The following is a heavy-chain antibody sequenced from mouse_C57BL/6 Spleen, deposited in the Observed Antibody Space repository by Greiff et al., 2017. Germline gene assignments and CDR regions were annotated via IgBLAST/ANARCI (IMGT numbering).Heavy chain of an antibody. Sequence: QVQLQQPGAELVKPGASVKLSCTASGYTFTSYWMHWVKQRPGQGLEWIGMIHPNSGSTNYNEKFKSKATLTVDKSSSTAYMQLSSLTSEDSAVYYCALITTVVADYWGQGTTLTVSS. CDR2: IHPNSGST. CDR1: GYTFTSYW. D-gene: IGHD1-1*01. CDR3: ALITTVVADY. J-gene: IGHJ2*01. V-gene: IGHV1-64*01.